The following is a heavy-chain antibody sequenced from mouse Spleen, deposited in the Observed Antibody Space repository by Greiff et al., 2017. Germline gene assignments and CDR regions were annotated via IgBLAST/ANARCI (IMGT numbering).Heavy chain of an antibody. CDR1: GYTFTSYW. Sequence: DVQLQQSGTVLARPGASVKMSCKASGYTFTSYWMHWVKQRPGQGLEWIGAIYPGNSDTSYNQKFKGKAKLTAVTSTSTAYMELSSLTNEDSAVYYCTRSDYYGSSYDYWGQGTTLTVSS. D-gene: IGHD1-1*01. J-gene: IGHJ2*01. CDR3: TRSDYYGSSYDY. CDR2: IYPGNSDT. V-gene: IGHV1-5*01.